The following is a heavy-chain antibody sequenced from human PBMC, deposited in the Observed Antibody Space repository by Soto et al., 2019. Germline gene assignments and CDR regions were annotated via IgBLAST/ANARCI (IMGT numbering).Heavy chain of an antibody. V-gene: IGHV1-3*01. CDR1: GYTLNSYA. Sequence: KVCCTASGYTLNSYAMQWARQKNRKRLEWMGWINAGNGNTKYSQKFQGRVTITRDTSASTAYMELSSLRSEDTAVYYCARVRTGGDHYYYYYGMDVWGQGTTVTVSS. D-gene: IGHD2-21*02. CDR3: ARVRTGGDHYYYYYGMDV. J-gene: IGHJ6*02. CDR2: INAGNGNT.